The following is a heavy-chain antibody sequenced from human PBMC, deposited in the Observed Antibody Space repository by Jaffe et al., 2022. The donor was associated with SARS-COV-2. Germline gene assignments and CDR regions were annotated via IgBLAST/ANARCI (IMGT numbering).Heavy chain of an antibody. D-gene: IGHD3-9*01. CDR3: ARGLYDILTGSVAASFDP. V-gene: IGHV4-34*01. J-gene: IGHJ5*02. Sequence: QVQLQQWGAGLLKPSETLSLTCAVYGGSFSGYYWSWIRQPPGKGLEWIGEINHSGSTNYNPSLKSRVTISVDTSKNQFSLKLSSVTAADTAVYYCARGLYDILTGSVAASFDPWGQGTLVTVSS. CDR1: GGSFSGYY. CDR2: INHSGST.